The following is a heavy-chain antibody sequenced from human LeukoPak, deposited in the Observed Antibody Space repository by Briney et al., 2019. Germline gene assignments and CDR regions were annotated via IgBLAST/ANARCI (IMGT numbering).Heavy chain of an antibody. Sequence: PGGSLTLSRAPSGFTFSSYGMHWVRQAPGKGLEWVAFIRYDGSNKYYPDSVKGRFTISRDNSKNTLYLQMNSLRAEDTAVYYCAKDIPIVVVTATYFDYWGQGTLVTVSS. CDR2: IRYDGSNK. J-gene: IGHJ4*02. CDR3: AKDIPIVVVTATYFDY. D-gene: IGHD2-21*02. CDR1: GFTFSSYG. V-gene: IGHV3-30*02.